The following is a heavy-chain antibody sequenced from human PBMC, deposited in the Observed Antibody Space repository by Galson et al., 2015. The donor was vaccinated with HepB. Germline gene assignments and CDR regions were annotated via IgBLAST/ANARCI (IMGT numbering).Heavy chain of an antibody. CDR3: ARGGGGSSPGAWPGIRSNGDY. Sequence: SLRLSCAASGFTFSNYALHWARQAPGKGLEWVAVVSYDGSDENYADSVKGRFTISRDNSKNTLYLQMNSLRAEDTAVYYCARGGGGSSPGAWPGIRSNGDYWGQGTLVTVSS. CDR2: VSYDGSDE. V-gene: IGHV3-30*04. CDR1: GFTFSNYA. J-gene: IGHJ4*02. D-gene: IGHD6-6*01.